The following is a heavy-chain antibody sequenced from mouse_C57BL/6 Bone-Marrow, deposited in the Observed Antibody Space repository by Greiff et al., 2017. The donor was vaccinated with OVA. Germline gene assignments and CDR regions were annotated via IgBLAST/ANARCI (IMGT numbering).Heavy chain of an antibody. CDR2: INPYNGGT. V-gene: IGHV1-19*01. CDR3: ARKENWPWYFDV. J-gene: IGHJ1*03. D-gene: IGHD4-1*01. Sequence: EVQLQQSGPVLVKPGASVKMSCKASGYTFTDYYMNWVKQSHGKSLEWIGVINPYNGGTSYNQKFKGKATLTVDKSSSTAYMELNSLTSEDSAVYYCARKENWPWYFDVWGTGTTVTVSS. CDR1: GYTFTDYY.